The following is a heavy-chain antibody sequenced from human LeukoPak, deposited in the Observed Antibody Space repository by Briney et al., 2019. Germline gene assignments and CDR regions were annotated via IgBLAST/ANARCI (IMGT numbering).Heavy chain of an antibody. J-gene: IGHJ4*02. Sequence: GGSLRLSCTASGFTFSDAWMSWVRQAPGKGLEWVGRIKSKTDGGTTDYAAPVKGRFTISRDDSINTLYLQMNSLKTDDTAVYYCTTLLTFYSDSSGYYRGLAYWGQGTLVTVSS. D-gene: IGHD3-22*01. CDR3: TTLLTFYSDSSGYYRGLAY. V-gene: IGHV3-15*01. CDR2: IKSKTDGGTT. CDR1: GFTFSDAW.